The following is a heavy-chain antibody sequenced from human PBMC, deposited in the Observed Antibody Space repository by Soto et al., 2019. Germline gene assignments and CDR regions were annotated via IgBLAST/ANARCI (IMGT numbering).Heavy chain of an antibody. D-gene: IGHD6-13*01. J-gene: IGHJ4*02. Sequence: GGSLRLSCAASGFTFINYHMHWVRQAPGKGLEWVAIIWDDGSNKYYADSVKGRFTISRDNSKNTLYLQMNSLIVEDTAVYYCARIGSWALNFDYWGQGTLVTVSS. V-gene: IGHV3-33*01. CDR1: GFTFINYH. CDR3: ARIGSWALNFDY. CDR2: IWDDGSNK.